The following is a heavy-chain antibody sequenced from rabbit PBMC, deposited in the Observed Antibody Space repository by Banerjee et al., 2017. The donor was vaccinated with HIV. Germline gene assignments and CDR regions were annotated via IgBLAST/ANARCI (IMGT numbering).Heavy chain of an antibody. CDR1: GFDFNKYN. J-gene: IGHJ4*01. CDR3: AREYTDSGGNYDL. D-gene: IGHD1-1*01. CDR2: IIVGKGTT. V-gene: IGHV1S47*01. Sequence: QEQLKETGGGLVQPGGSLTLSCTASGFDFNKYNIHWVRQAPGKGLEWIGFIIVGKGTTYYASWVNGRFTISSNTNQNTVSLQINSLTAADTATYFCAREYTDSGGNYDLWGPGTLVTVS.